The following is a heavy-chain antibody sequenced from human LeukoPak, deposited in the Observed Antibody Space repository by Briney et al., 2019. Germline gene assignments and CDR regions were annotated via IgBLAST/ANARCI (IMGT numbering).Heavy chain of an antibody. V-gene: IGHV3-30-3*01. CDR2: ISYDGSNK. CDR1: GFTSSSYA. CDR3: ARLGSSGYLDY. Sequence: GGTLRLSCAASGFTSSSYAMHWVRQAPGKGLERVAVISYDGSNKYYADSVKGRFTISRDNSKNTLYLQMNSLRAEDTAVYYCARLGSSGYLDYWGQGTLVTVSS. D-gene: IGHD3-22*01. J-gene: IGHJ4*02.